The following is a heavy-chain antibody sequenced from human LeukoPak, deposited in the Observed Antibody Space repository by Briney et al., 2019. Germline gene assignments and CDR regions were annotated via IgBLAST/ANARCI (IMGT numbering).Heavy chain of an antibody. V-gene: IGHV3-48*03. Sequence: GGSLRLSCAASGFTFSSFEMNWVRQAPGEGLEWVSYISSSGSTIYYAGSVKGRFTISRDNAKNSLYLQMSSLRAEDTAVYYCARDRSYGSFNYWGQGTLVTVSS. J-gene: IGHJ4*02. CDR1: GFTFSSFE. CDR2: ISSSGSTI. CDR3: ARDRSYGSFNY. D-gene: IGHD5-18*01.